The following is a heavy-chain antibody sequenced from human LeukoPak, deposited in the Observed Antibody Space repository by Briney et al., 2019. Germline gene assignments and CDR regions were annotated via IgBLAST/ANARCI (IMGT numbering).Heavy chain of an antibody. J-gene: IGHJ4*02. D-gene: IGHD3-22*01. V-gene: IGHV1-69*04. CDR3: ARFSDFYYYDSSGPFDY. Sequence: ASVKVSCKASGGTFSSYAISWVRQAPGQGLEWMRRIIPILGIANYAQKFQGRVTITADKSTSTAYMELSSLRSEDTAVYYCARFSDFYYYDSSGPFDYWGQGTLVTVSS. CDR2: IIPILGIA. CDR1: GGTFSSYA.